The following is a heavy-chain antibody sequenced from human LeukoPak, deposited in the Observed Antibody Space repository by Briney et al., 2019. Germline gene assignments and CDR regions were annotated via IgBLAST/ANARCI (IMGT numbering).Heavy chain of an antibody. V-gene: IGHV1-18*01. J-gene: IGHJ4*02. CDR3: ARAHPYYYYDSSGYFDY. CDR2: ISAYNGNT. Sequence: ASVKVSCKASGYTFTSYGISWVRQAPGQGLEWMGWISAYNGNTNYAQKFQGRVTITADKSTSTAYMELSSLRSEDTAVYYCARAHPYYYYDSSGYFDYWGQGTLVTVSS. CDR1: GYTFTSYG. D-gene: IGHD3-22*01.